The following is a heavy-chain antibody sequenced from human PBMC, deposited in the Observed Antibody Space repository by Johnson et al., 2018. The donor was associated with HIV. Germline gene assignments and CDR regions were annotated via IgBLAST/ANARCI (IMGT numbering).Heavy chain of an antibody. CDR1: GFTFSDYY. V-gene: IGHV3-11*04. J-gene: IGHJ3*01. D-gene: IGHD6-19*01. CDR3: AREMGWEDAFYL. Sequence: QVKLVESGGGVVQPGGSLRLSCAASGFTFSDYYMTWIRQAPGKGLEYLSYITSSGTTKYYADSVKGRFTISRDNAKNSLYLQMNSLRAEDTAVYYCAREMGWEDAFYLWGQGTMVTVSS. CDR2: ITSSGTTK.